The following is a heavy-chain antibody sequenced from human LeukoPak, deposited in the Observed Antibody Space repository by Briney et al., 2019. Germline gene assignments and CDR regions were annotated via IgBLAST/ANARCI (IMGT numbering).Heavy chain of an antibody. Sequence: GGSLRLSCAGSGFTFSSYAMSWVRQAPGKGLEWVANIKQDGSEEYYVDSVKGRFTISRDNAKNSLYLQMNSLRAEDTAVYYCARGRYCTSSSCSYFYYYGMDVWGQGTTVTVSS. CDR2: IKQDGSEE. CDR3: ARGRYCTSSSCSYFYYYGMDV. D-gene: IGHD2-2*01. J-gene: IGHJ6*02. V-gene: IGHV3-7*01. CDR1: GFTFSSYA.